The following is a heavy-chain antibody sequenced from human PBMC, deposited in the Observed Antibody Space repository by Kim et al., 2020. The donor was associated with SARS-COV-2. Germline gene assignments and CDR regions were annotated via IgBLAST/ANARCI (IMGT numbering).Heavy chain of an antibody. J-gene: IGHJ5*02. CDR3: ATSPATRRGHWFDP. CDR2: FDPEDGET. D-gene: IGHD2-15*01. V-gene: IGHV1-24*01. CDR1: GYTLTELS. Sequence: ASVKVSCKVSGYTLTELSMHWVRQAPGKGLECMGGFDPEDGETIYAQKFQGRVTMTEDTSTDTAYMELSSLRSEDTAVYYCATSPATRRGHWFDPWGQGTLVTVSS.